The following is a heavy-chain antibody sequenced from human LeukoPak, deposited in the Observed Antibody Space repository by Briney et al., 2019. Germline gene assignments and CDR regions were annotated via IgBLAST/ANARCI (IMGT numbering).Heavy chain of an antibody. J-gene: IGHJ4*02. CDR2: INHSGST. D-gene: IGHD2-2*01. Sequence: SETLSLTCAVYGGSLSGYYWSWIRQPPGKGLEWIGEINHSGSTNYNPSLKSRVTISVDTSKNQFSLKLSSVTAADTAVYYCARRHIVVPYYFDYWGQGTLVTVSS. V-gene: IGHV4-34*01. CDR1: GGSLSGYY. CDR3: ARRHIVVPYYFDY.